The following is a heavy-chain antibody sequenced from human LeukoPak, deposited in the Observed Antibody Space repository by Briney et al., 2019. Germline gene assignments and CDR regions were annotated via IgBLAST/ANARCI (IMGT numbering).Heavy chain of an antibody. CDR2: ISSSGSTI. CDR1: GFTFSSYE. J-gene: IGHJ6*02. CDR3: ARDRSYYYGMDV. Sequence: GGSLRLSCAASGFTFSSYEKNWVRQAPGKGLEWVSYISSSGSTIYYADSVKGRFTISRDNAKNSLYLQMNSLRAEDTAVYYCARDRSYYYGMDVWGQGTTVTVSS. D-gene: IGHD3-16*02. V-gene: IGHV3-48*03.